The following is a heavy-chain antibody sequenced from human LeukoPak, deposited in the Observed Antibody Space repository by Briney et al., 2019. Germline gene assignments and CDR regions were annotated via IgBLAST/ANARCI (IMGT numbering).Heavy chain of an antibody. Sequence: AASVKVSCKASGYTFTSCYMHWVRQAPGQGLEWMGMINPSGGSTSYAQKFQGRVTMTRDTSTSTVYMKLSSLRSEDTAVYYCARDLASSGYYWDWGQGTLVTVSS. V-gene: IGHV1-46*01. CDR2: INPSGGST. J-gene: IGHJ4*02. CDR1: GYTFTSCY. D-gene: IGHD3-22*01. CDR3: ARDLASSGYYWD.